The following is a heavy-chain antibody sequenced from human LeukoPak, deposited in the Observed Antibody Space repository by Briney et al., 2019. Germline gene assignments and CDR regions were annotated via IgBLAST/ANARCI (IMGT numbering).Heavy chain of an antibody. V-gene: IGHV3-53*04. Sequence: SGGSLRLSCAASGFTVSSNYMSWVRQAPGKGLEWVSVIYSGGSTYYADSVKGRFTISRHNSKNTLYLQMNSLRAEDTAVYFCGRSLGGSSGYHLGYWGQGTLVTVSS. J-gene: IGHJ4*02. D-gene: IGHD3-22*01. CDR1: GFTVSSNY. CDR3: GRSLGGSSGYHLGY. CDR2: IYSGGST.